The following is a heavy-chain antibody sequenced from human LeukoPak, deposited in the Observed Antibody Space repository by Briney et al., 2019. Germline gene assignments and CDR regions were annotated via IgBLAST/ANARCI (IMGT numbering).Heavy chain of an antibody. CDR1: GYSISSGYY. J-gene: IGHJ5*02. V-gene: IGHV4-38-2*02. D-gene: IGHD2-2*03. CDR3: AREQRFTGYCSSTSCYEANWFDP. Sequence: SETLSLTCAVSGYSISSGYYWGWIRQPPGEGLEWIGSIYHSGSTYYNPSLKSRVTISVDTSKNRFSLKLSSVTAADTAVYYCAREQRFTGYCSSTSCYEANWFDPWGQGTLVTVSS. CDR2: IYHSGST.